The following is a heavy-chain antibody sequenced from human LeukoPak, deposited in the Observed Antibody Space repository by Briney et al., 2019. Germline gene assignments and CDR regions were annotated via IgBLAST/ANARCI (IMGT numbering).Heavy chain of an antibody. V-gene: IGHV4-4*07. CDR3: ARSYSYSAPYYYYYMDV. D-gene: IGHD5-18*01. CDR2: IHPSGIT. J-gene: IGHJ6*03. CDR1: GASINKDY. Sequence: SETLSLTCTVSGASINKDYWAWIRQPAGKGLEWIGRIHPSGITHQNPSLRGRVTMSIDASKNQFSLKLSSVTAADTAVYYCARSYSYSAPYYYYYMDVWGKGTTVTVSS.